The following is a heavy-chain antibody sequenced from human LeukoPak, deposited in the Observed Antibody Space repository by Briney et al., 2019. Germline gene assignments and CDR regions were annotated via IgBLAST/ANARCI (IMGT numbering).Heavy chain of an antibody. Sequence: SETLFLTCTVSVGSISSYYWGWIRQPPGKGLEWIGNIYYGGNTYYSPSLKSRVTISADTSKNQFSLKLRSVTAADTAVYYCVRQGYCSGGDCYLWRYWGQGALVTVSS. CDR3: VRQGYCSGGDCYLWRY. D-gene: IGHD2-15*01. CDR2: IYYGGNT. CDR1: VGSISSYY. V-gene: IGHV4-39*01. J-gene: IGHJ4*02.